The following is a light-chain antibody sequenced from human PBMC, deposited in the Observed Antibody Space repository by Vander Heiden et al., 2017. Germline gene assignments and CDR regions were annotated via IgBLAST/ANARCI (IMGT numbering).Light chain of an antibody. CDR3: AAWDDSGSGLV. Sequence: QSVLTQPPPASGTPGPRVTIACFGSSTNLGSNYVYWCQQLPGATPKLLMYRNDQRRSAGPEPFSGSKSGTSAALAISWLRAEDEADYYCAAWDDSGSGLVFGGGTKLTVL. CDR1: STNLGSNY. CDR2: RND. V-gene: IGLV1-47*01. J-gene: IGLJ2*01.